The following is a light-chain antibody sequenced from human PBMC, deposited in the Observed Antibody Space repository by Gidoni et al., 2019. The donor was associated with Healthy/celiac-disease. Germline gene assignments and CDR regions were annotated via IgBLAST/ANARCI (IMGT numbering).Light chain of an antibody. CDR3: QQYNSYSR. Sequence: DLQMTQSPSTLSASVGDRVTITCRASQSISSWLDWYQQKPGKAPKLLIYDASSLESGVPSRFSGSGSGTEFTLTISSLQPDDFATYYCQQYNSYSRFGQGTKVEIK. V-gene: IGKV1-5*01. J-gene: IGKJ1*01. CDR2: DAS. CDR1: QSISSW.